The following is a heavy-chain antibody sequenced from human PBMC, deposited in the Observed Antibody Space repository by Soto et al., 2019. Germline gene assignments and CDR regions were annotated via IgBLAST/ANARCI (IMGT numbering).Heavy chain of an antibody. V-gene: IGHV4-30-4*01. CDR1: GGSISSGDYY. J-gene: IGHJ5*02. Sequence: QVQLQESGPGLVKPSQTLSLTCTVSGGSISSGDYYWSWIRQPPGKGLEWIGYIYYSGSTYYNPSLKSRVTISVATSKNQFSLRLSSVTAADTAVCYCARERPDGCRLDPWGQGTLVTVSS. D-gene: IGHD6-19*01. CDR2: IYYSGST. CDR3: ARERPDGCRLDP.